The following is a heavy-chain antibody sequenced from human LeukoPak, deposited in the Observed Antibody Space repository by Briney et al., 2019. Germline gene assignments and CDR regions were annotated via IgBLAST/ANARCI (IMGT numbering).Heavy chain of an antibody. CDR3: VRVPHLEWLLYPSYEYFDY. CDR1: GYTFTSYG. Sequence: GASVKVSCKASGYTFTSYGISWVRQAPGQGLEWMGWISAYNGNTNYAQKLQGRVTMTTDTSASTAYMELRSLRSDDTAVYYCVRVPHLEWLLYPSYEYFDYWGQGTLVTVSS. D-gene: IGHD3-3*01. CDR2: ISAYNGNT. J-gene: IGHJ4*02. V-gene: IGHV1-18*01.